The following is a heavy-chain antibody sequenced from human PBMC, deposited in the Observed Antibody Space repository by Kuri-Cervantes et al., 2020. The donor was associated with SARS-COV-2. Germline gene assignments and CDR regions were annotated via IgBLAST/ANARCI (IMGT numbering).Heavy chain of an antibody. CDR3: TRDRGYCSGGGCYSTGFSFDY. CDR2: ISSGSDYI. D-gene: IGHD2-15*01. CDR1: GFRFSNYN. V-gene: IGHV3-21*01. J-gene: IGHJ4*02. Sequence: GESLKISCVASGFRFSNYNLNWVRQAPGKGLEWVSTISSGSDYIYYGDSVKGRFTISRDNAENSLYLQMNSLRVGDTAVYYCTRDRGYCSGGGCYSTGFSFDYWGQGALVTVSS.